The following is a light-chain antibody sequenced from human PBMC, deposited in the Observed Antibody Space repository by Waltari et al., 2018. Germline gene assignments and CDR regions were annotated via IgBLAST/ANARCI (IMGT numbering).Light chain of an antibody. CDR2: SAS. CDR3: QQSFSSPWT. Sequence: DIQMTQSPSSLSASVGDTVTVTCRASQNIRTYLNWYQQKTAKAPKLLINSASTLQRGVPSRFRVSAAGTEFTLTVTNLQPDDFATYFCQQSFSSPWTFGQGTTVNI. V-gene: IGKV1-39*01. J-gene: IGKJ1*01. CDR1: QNIRTY.